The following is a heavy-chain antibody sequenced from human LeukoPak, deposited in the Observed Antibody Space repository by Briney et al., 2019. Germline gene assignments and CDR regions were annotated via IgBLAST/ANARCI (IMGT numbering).Heavy chain of an antibody. Sequence: GGSLRLSCAASGFTFSSYWMHWVRQAPGKGLVWVSRINSDESSTSYADSVMGRFTISRDNAKNTLYLQMNSLRAEDTAVYYCARAGYCGGDCYFWASSYYYYMDVWGKGTTVTVSS. CDR2: INSDESST. D-gene: IGHD2-21*02. CDR1: GFTFSSYW. V-gene: IGHV3-74*01. J-gene: IGHJ6*03. CDR3: ARAGYCGGDCYFWASSYYYYMDV.